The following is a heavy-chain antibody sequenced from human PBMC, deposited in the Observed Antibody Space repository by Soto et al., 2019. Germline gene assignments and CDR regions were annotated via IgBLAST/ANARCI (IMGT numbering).Heavy chain of an antibody. D-gene: IGHD6-19*01. CDR1: GGTFSSYA. Sequence: SVKVSCKASGGTFSSYAISWVRQAPGQGLEWMGGIIPIFGTANYAQKFQGRVTITADESTSTAYMELSSLRSEDTAVYYCARGSSSGWYTGGFDYWGQGTLVTVSS. CDR2: IIPIFGTA. CDR3: ARGSSSGWYTGGFDY. J-gene: IGHJ4*02. V-gene: IGHV1-69*13.